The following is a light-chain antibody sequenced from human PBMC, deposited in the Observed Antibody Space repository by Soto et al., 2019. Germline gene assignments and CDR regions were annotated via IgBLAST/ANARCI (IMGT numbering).Light chain of an antibody. Sequence: EIVMTQSPATLSVSPGERATLSCRASQSVSSNLAWYQQKPGQAPRLLIYGTYIRATGIPARFSGSGSGTEFTLTISSLQYEDFAVYYWQQYNNWPPLTFGGGTKVEIK. CDR1: QSVSSN. CDR3: QQYNNWPPLT. V-gene: IGKV3D-15*01. CDR2: GTY. J-gene: IGKJ4*01.